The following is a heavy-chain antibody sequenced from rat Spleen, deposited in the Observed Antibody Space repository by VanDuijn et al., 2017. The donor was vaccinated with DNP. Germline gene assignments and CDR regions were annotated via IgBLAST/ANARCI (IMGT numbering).Heavy chain of an antibody. CDR3: ARDNGSPYYAMDA. D-gene: IGHD1-2*01. V-gene: IGHV5-31*01. J-gene: IGHJ4*01. Sequence: EVQLVESGGDLVQPGRSLKLSCVASGFTFNNYWMTWIRQVPGKGLEWVASITSSGGSTYYPDSVKGRFTISRDNAKNTLYLQMNSLRSEDTATYYCARDNGSPYYAMDAWGQGTSVTVSS. CDR2: ITSSGGST. CDR1: GFTFNNYW.